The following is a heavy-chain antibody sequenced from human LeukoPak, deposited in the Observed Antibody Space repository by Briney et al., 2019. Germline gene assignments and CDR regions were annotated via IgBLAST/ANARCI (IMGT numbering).Heavy chain of an antibody. CDR2: ISAYNGNT. Sequence: PGASVKVSCKASGYTFTSYGISWVRQAPGQGLEWMGWISAYNGNTNYAQKLQGRVTMTTDTSTSTAYMELRSLRSDDTAVYYCASPGPIDWLRATRTANDYWGQGTLVTVSS. D-gene: IGHD3-9*01. CDR1: GYTFTSYG. V-gene: IGHV1-18*01. J-gene: IGHJ4*02. CDR3: ASPGPIDWLRATRTANDY.